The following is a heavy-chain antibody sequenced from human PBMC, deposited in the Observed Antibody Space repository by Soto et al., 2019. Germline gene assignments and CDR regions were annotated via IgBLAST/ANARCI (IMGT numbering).Heavy chain of an antibody. V-gene: IGHV3-23*01. CDR2: IFGDGRQ. Sequence: EVLLLESGGDLVQPGGSLRLSCAASGFTFSTYTLNWVRQAPGQGLEWVSGIFGDGRQFYADPVKGRFTISRDNSKSTLYLQMNSLRAEDTAVYYCTKDARPDGFWDFDYWGQGTLVTVSS. CDR1: GFTFSTYT. J-gene: IGHJ4*02. D-gene: IGHD3-16*01. CDR3: TKDARPDGFWDFDY.